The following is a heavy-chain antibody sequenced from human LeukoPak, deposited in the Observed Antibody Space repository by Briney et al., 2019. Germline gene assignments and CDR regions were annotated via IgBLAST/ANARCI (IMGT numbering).Heavy chain of an antibody. Sequence: SGGSLRLSCEGSGFPFASYVMSWVSQAPGKGLEWIAYINHDAEMIFYPDFVKGRFTISRDNAKKSLYLQMNALRYEDTAIYYCARDQDWAFDLWGQGTLVTVSS. D-gene: IGHD3/OR15-3a*01. CDR3: ARDQDWAFDL. CDR2: INHDAEMI. J-gene: IGHJ4*02. CDR1: GFPFASYV. V-gene: IGHV3-48*02.